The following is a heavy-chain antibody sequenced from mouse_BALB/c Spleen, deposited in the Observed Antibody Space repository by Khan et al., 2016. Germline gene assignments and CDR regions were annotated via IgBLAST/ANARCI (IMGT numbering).Heavy chain of an antibody. V-gene: IGHV9-1*02. CDR3: ARFRSANY. CDR1: GYTFTNYG. D-gene: IGHD6-1*01. CDR2: INTYTGEP. J-gene: IGHJ2*01. Sequence: QIQLVQSGPELKKPGETVKISCKASGYTFTNYGVNWVKQAPGKGLKWMGWINTYTGEPTYADDFKGRFVFSLETSASTAYLQINNLKNEDMATYFCARFRSANYWGQGTTLTVSS.